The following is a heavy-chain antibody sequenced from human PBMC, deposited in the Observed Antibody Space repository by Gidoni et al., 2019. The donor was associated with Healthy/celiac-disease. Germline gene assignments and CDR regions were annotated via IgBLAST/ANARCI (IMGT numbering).Heavy chain of an antibody. CDR2: IYYSGST. Sequence: QVQLQESGPGLVKPSQTLSLTCTVSGGSLSSGGSYWSWIRQHPGKGLEWIGYIYYSGSTYYNPSLKSRVTISVDTSKNQFSLKLSSVTAADTAVYYCARVDRRILVGASGNYFDYWGQGTLVTVSS. CDR1: GGSLSSGGSY. D-gene: IGHD1-26*01. CDR3: ARVDRRILVGASGNYFDY. J-gene: IGHJ4*02. V-gene: IGHV4-31*03.